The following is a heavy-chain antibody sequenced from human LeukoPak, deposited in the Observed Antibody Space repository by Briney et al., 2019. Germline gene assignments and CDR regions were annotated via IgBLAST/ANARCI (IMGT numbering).Heavy chain of an antibody. CDR1: GFTVSSKH. CDR2: IYSDGDGGST. D-gene: IGHD2-2*01. CDR3: ARDSPAGTSWRSEPTFDY. J-gene: IGHJ4*02. Sequence: PGGPLRLSCAASGFTVSSKHMSWVRQAPGKGLEWVSVIYSDGDGGSTYYADSVKGRFTISRDNSKNTLYLQMNSLRAEDTAVYYCARDSPAGTSWRSEPTFDYWGQGTLVTVTS. V-gene: IGHV3-66*01.